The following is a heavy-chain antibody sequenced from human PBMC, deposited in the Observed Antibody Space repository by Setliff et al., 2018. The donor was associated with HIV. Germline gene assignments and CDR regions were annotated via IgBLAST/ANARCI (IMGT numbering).Heavy chain of an antibody. Sequence: KASETLSLTCTVFGGSISGSNYVWGWIRQTPRKGLEWIGTIHYTGSTYHNPSLESRITISVDTSKNQFSLRLNSVSAADTAVYYCVRTASSSWWGIYYYYYIDLWGKGTTVTVSS. V-gene: IGHV4-39*01. CDR3: VRTASSSWWGIYYYYYIDL. CDR2: IHYTGST. J-gene: IGHJ6*03. D-gene: IGHD2-8*02. CDR1: GGSISGSNYV.